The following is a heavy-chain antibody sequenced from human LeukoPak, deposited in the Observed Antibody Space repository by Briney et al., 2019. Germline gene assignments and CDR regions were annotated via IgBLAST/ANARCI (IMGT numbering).Heavy chain of an antibody. CDR3: ARDSSSYFDY. V-gene: IGHV3-30-3*01. J-gene: IGHJ4*02. D-gene: IGHD6-13*01. CDR1: GFTFSSYA. CDR2: ISYDGGNK. Sequence: GGSLRLSCAASGFTFSSYAMHWVRQAPGKGLEWVAVISYDGGNKYYADSVKGRFTISRDNSKNTLYLQMNSLRAEDTAVYYCARDSSSYFDYWGQGTLVTVSS.